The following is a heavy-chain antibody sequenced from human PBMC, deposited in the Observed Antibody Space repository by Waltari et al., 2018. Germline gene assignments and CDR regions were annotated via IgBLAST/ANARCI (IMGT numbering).Heavy chain of an antibody. J-gene: IGHJ6*02. D-gene: IGHD3-22*01. CDR2: ISYNERNI. Sequence: QVQLVESGGGVVQPGRSLRLSCAASAFTFSSYAMHWVRQAPGKGLEWVAVISYNERNIYYVDSVKGRFIISRDNSNKMLYLQMNNLRTEDTAVYYCARDYCDRTNCHGMDVWGQGTTVIVSS. CDR3: ARDYCDRTNCHGMDV. V-gene: IGHV3-30*04. CDR1: AFTFSSYA.